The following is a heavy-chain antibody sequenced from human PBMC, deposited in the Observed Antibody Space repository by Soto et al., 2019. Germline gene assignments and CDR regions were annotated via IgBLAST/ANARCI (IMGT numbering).Heavy chain of an antibody. V-gene: IGHV3-23*01. Sequence: PGGSLRLSCAASGFTFSSYAMSWVRQAPGKGLEWVSAISGSGGSTYYADSVKGRFTISRDNSKNTLYLQMNSLRAEDTAVYYGAKVSLSDLTGTTSYYYGMDVWGQGTTVTVSS. CDR1: GFTFSSYA. J-gene: IGHJ6*02. CDR2: ISGSGGST. D-gene: IGHD1-20*01. CDR3: AKVSLSDLTGTTSYYYGMDV.